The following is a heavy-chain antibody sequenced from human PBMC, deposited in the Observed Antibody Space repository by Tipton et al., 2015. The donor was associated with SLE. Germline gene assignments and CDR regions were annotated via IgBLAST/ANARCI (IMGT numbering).Heavy chain of an antibody. V-gene: IGHV3-33*01. CDR3: ARYFSSGWDDGFDI. CDR2: IWYDGSNK. J-gene: IGHJ3*02. Sequence: RSLRLSCAASGFTFSSYGMHWVRQAPGKGLEWVAVIWYDGSNKYYADSVKGRFTISRDNSKNTVYLQMNSLRAEDTAVYYCARYFSSGWDDGFDIWGQGTMVTVSS. D-gene: IGHD6-19*01. CDR1: GFTFSSYG.